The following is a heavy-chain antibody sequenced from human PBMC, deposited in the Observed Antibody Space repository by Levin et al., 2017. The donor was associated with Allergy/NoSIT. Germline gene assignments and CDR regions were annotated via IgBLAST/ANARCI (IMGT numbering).Heavy chain of an antibody. J-gene: IGHJ6*02. CDR3: ARDAASYYGMDV. CDR2: IYSGGST. Sequence: GESLKISCAASGFTVSSNDMSWVRQAPGKGLEWVSVIYSGGSTYYADSVKGRFTISRDNSKNTLYLQMNSLRAEDTAVYYCARDAASYYGMDVWGQGTTVTVSS. V-gene: IGHV3-53*01. D-gene: IGHD2-15*01. CDR1: GFTVSSND.